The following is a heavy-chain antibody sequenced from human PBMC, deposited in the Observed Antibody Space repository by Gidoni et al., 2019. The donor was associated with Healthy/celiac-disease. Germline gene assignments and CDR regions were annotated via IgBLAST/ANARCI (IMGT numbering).Heavy chain of an antibody. Sequence: QVQQVQSGAGVKKTGASVKVYCKASGYTFTGYYMHWVRPAPGQGLEWMGRINPTIGGTNYAQKFQGSVTMTRDTSISTAYMELSRLRSDDTAVYSCARAAAGDYWCQGTLVTVSS. CDR2: INPTIGGT. D-gene: IGHD6-13*01. V-gene: IGHV1-2*06. CDR1: GYTFTGYY. J-gene: IGHJ4*02. CDR3: ARAAAGDY.